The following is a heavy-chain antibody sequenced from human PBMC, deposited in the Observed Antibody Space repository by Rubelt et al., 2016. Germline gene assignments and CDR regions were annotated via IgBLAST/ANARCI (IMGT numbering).Heavy chain of an antibody. Sequence: QLVESGGGVVQPGKSLRLSCAASGFTFSSYAMHWVRQAPGKGLEWVANIKQDGSEKYYVDSVKGRFTISRDNAKNSLYLQMNSLRVEDTAVYHCASRSSGANSAFDRWGQGTQVTVSS. D-gene: IGHD6-19*01. J-gene: IGHJ5*02. V-gene: IGHV3-7*01. CDR3: ASRSSGANSAFDR. CDR2: IKQDGSEK. CDR1: GFTFSSYA.